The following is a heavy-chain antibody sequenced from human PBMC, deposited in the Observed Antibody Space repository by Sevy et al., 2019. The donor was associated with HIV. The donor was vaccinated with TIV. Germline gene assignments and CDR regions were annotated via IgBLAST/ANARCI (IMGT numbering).Heavy chain of an antibody. CDR1: GFTFSNYD. D-gene: IGHD3-3*01. Sequence: GESLKISCAASGFTFSNYDIHWVRQAPGKGLEWVAVISYDGSNNYYADSVKGRFTISRDNSKNTLYLQMNSLRAEDTAVYYSAKVGGTYYDFWSGYGYFDYWGQGTLVTVSS. CDR2: ISYDGSNN. J-gene: IGHJ4*02. CDR3: AKVGGTYYDFWSGYGYFDY. V-gene: IGHV3-30*18.